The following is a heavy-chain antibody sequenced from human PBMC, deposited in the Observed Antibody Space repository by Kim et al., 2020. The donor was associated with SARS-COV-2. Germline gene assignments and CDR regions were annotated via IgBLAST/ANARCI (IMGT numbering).Heavy chain of an antibody. D-gene: IGHD6-25*01. Sequence: ASVKVSCRASGYIFIGYYIYWLRQAPGQGLEWLGWISSKDGATEYAQKFQGRVMMTTDTSVRTVYMELHGLRSDDTVVYYCARADPLGSGFPYYYFDFWGQGALVTVSS. J-gene: IGHJ4*02. CDR3: ARADPLGSGFPYYYFDF. CDR1: GYIFIGYY. V-gene: IGHV1-2*02. CDR2: ISSKDGAT.